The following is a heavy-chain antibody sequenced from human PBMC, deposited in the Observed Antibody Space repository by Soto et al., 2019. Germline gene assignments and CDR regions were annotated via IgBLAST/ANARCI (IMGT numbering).Heavy chain of an antibody. V-gene: IGHV1-69*13. CDR3: ARDRIAAAGSPGEDY. J-gene: IGHJ4*02. CDR2: IIPIFGTA. Sequence: SVKVSFKASGGTFSSYAISWVRQAPGQGLEWMGGIIPIFGTANYAQKFQGRVTITADESTSTAYMELSSLRSEDTAVYYCARDRIAAAGSPGEDYWGQGTLVTVSS. D-gene: IGHD6-13*01. CDR1: GGTFSSYA.